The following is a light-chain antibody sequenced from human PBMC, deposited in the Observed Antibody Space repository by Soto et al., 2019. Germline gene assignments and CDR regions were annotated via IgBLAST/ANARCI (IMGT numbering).Light chain of an antibody. J-gene: IGKJ4*01. CDR2: GAF. CDR1: QSVSSN. Sequence: EIVMTQSPATLSVSPGERATLSCRASQSVSSNLAWYQQKPGQAPSLLISGAFIRATGIPARFSGSGSGTEFTLTISSLQSEDFAVYYCQQYNNWPPLTFGGGTKVEIK. CDR3: QQYNNWPPLT. V-gene: IGKV3-15*01.